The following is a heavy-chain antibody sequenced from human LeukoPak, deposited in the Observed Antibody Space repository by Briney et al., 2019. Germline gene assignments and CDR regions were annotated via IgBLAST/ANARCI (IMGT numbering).Heavy chain of an antibody. CDR1: GGSFSDYY. D-gene: IGHD5-18*01. CDR3: ARDVGRYTYGYRPTEVYWYFDL. V-gene: IGHV4-34*01. CDR2: IYHSGNS. Sequence: PSGTLSLTCAVYGGSFSDYYSSWIRQPPGEGLECSWEIYHSGNSNYNPSLKRRVTISVDTSKNQSSLRLSSVTAADTAVYSCARDVGRYTYGYRPTEVYWYFDLWGRGTLVTVSS. J-gene: IGHJ2*01.